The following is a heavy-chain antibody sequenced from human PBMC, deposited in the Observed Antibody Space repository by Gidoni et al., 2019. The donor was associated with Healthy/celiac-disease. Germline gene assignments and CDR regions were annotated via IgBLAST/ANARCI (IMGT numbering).Heavy chain of an antibody. Sequence: QVQLVESGGGVVQPGRSLRLSCAASGFTFSSYAMHWVRQAPGKGLEWVAVISYDGSNKYYADSVKGRFTISRDNSKNTLYLQMNSLRAEDTAVYYCARETPPHLMIVVGPTFDPWGQGTLVTVSS. J-gene: IGHJ5*02. CDR1: GFTFSSYA. D-gene: IGHD3-22*01. V-gene: IGHV3-30-3*01. CDR3: ARETPPHLMIVVGPTFDP. CDR2: ISYDGSNK.